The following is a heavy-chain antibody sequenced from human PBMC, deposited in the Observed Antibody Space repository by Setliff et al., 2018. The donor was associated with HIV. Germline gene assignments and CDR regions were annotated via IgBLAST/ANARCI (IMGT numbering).Heavy chain of an antibody. CDR3: AKGSSGWFYYFDY. J-gene: IGHJ4*02. CDR1: EFAFSSYA. V-gene: IGHV3-23*01. CDR2: ISGSGGST. Sequence: GGSLRLSCAGSEFAFSSYAMSWVRQAPGKGLEWVSAISGSGGSTYYADSVKGRFTISRDNSKNTLYLQMNSLRAEDTAVYYCAKGSSGWFYYFDYWGQGTLVTVSS. D-gene: IGHD6-19*01.